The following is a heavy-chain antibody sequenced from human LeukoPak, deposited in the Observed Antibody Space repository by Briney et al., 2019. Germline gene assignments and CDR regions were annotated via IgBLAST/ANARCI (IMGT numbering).Heavy chain of an antibody. J-gene: IGHJ4*02. D-gene: IGHD3-22*01. CDR3: ARETSSGSGYYFDY. CDR2: IKQDGSEK. V-gene: IGHV3-7*03. Sequence: GVLRLSCAASGFTFSSYWMSWVRQAPGKGLEWVANIKQDGSEKYYVDSVKGRFTISRDNAKNSLYLQMNSLRAEDTAVYYCARETSSGSGYYFDYWGQGTLVTVSS. CDR1: GFTFSSYW.